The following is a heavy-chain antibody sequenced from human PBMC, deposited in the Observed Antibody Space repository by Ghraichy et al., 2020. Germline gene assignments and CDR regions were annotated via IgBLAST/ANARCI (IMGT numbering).Heavy chain of an antibody. CDR1: GFTFSSYA. CDR2: ISGSGGST. V-gene: IGHV3-23*01. J-gene: IGHJ4*02. Sequence: GGSLRLSCAASGFTFSSYAMSWVRQAPGKGLEWVSAISGSGGSTYYADSVKGRFTISRDNSKNTLYLQMNSLRAEDTAVYYCAKDFFPYYYDSSGFDYWGQGTLVTVSS. CDR3: AKDFFPYYYDSSGFDY. D-gene: IGHD3-22*01.